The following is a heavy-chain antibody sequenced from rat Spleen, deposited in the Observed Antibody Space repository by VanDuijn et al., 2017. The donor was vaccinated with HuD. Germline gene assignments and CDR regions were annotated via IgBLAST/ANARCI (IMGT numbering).Heavy chain of an antibody. Sequence: EVQLVESGGGLVRPGRSLKLSCAGSGFTFSDYAMAWVRQAPTKGLEWVASITNSGGSTYYRDSVKGRFTISRDNAKSTLYLQMDSLRSEDTATYYCARHNSGYDVMDAWGQGASVTVSS. V-gene: IGHV5S23*01. CDR1: GFTFSDYA. CDR3: ARHNSGYDVMDA. CDR2: ITNSGGST. J-gene: IGHJ4*01. D-gene: IGHD4-3*01.